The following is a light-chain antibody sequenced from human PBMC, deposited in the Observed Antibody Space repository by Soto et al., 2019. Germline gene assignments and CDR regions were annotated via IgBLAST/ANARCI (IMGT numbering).Light chain of an antibody. V-gene: IGLV2-14*01. Sequence: QSVLTQHASVSGYPGQSITISCTGSSSDVGGYNYVSWYQQHPGKAPKLMIYAVSNRPSGVSNRFSGSKSGNTATLTISGLQAEDEADYYCCSYTVSGTYVFGTGTKVTV. CDR3: CSYTVSGTYV. CDR1: SSDVGGYNY. CDR2: AVS. J-gene: IGLJ1*01.